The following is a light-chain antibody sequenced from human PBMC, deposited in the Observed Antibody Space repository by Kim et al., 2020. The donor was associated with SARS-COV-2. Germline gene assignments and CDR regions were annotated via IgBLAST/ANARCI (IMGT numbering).Light chain of an antibody. CDR1: NVGGKS. V-gene: IGLV3-21*04. CDR2: YDS. CDR3: QVWDTYSDHLV. Sequence: SYELTQPPSVSVAPGKTATITCGGDNVGGKSVHWFQQKPGQAPILVIYYDSDRPSGIPERFSGSKSGNTATLTISTVAAGDEADYYCQVWDTYSDHLVFGGGTKLTVL. J-gene: IGLJ2*01.